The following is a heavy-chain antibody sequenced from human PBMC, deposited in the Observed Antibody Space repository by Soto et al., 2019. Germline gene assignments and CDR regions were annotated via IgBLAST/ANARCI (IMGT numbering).Heavy chain of an antibody. Sequence: QVQLQESGPGLVKPSQTLSLTCTVSGDSISSNNNYWSWIRQPPGEGLEWIGFISYSGTTSYSPSLKSRVAISLDTPKKQFSLSLSSVTAADTAVYYCARGRGYSYGLDPWGQGTLVTVSS. J-gene: IGHJ5*02. D-gene: IGHD5-18*01. V-gene: IGHV4-30-4*01. CDR3: ARGRGYSYGLDP. CDR2: ISYSGTT. CDR1: GDSISSNNNY.